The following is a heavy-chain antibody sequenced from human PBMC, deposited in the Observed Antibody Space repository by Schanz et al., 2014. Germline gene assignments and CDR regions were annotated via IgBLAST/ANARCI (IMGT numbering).Heavy chain of an antibody. Sequence: VQVVQSGGGLVKPGGSLRLSCAASGFTFSAYAMTWVRQIPGKGLEWVSFVHPGGSTYYPDSVKGRFTISRDSSKNTLYLQMNSLRPEDTAIYYCAKNQYDDVDLSSFYFDFWGQGTLVTVSS. V-gene: IGHV3-23*03. CDR1: GFTFSAYA. CDR2: VHPGGST. J-gene: IGHJ4*02. CDR3: AKNQYDDVDLSSFYFDF. D-gene: IGHD3-10*02.